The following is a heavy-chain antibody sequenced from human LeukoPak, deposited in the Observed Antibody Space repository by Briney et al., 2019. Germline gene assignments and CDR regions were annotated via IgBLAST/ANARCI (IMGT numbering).Heavy chain of an antibody. V-gene: IGHV4-34*01. CDR3: ARMGSGSSPLYYYYMDV. CDR1: GGSFSGYY. CDR2: INHSGST. J-gene: IGHJ6*03. Sequence: SETLSLTCAVYGGSFSGYYWSWIRQPPGKGLEWIGEINHSGSTNYNPSLKSRVTISVDTSKNQFSLKLSSVTAADTAVYYCARMGSGSSPLYYYYMDVWGKGTTVTASS. D-gene: IGHD1-26*01.